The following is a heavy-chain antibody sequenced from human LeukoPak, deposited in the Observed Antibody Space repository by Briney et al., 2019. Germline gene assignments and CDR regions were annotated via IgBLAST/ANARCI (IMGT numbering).Heavy chain of an antibody. D-gene: IGHD5-24*01. CDR3: ARGALEMATITSPYYFDY. V-gene: IGHV3-48*03. Sequence: GGSLRLSCAASGFTFSSHEMNWVRQAPGKGLEWVSYISSSGSTIYYADSVKGRFTISRDNAKNSLYLQMNSLRAEDTAVYYCARGALEMATITSPYYFDYWGQGTLVTVSS. CDR1: GFTFSSHE. CDR2: ISSSGSTI. J-gene: IGHJ4*02.